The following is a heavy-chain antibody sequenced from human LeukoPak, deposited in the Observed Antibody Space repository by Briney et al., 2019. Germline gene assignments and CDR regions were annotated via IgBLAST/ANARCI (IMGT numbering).Heavy chain of an antibody. Sequence: SETLSLTCTVSGGSISSYYWSWIRQPPGKGLEWLGYIYYSGSTNYNPSLKSRVTISVDKSKNQFSLKLSSVTAADTAVYYCARGSYGDYSPYWFDPWGQGTLVTVSS. CDR3: ARGSYGDYSPYWFDP. CDR1: GGSISSYY. V-gene: IGHV4-59*12. J-gene: IGHJ5*02. D-gene: IGHD4-17*01. CDR2: IYYSGST.